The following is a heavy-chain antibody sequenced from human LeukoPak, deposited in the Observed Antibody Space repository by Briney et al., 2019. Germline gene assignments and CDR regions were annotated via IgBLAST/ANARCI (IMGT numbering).Heavy chain of an antibody. D-gene: IGHD6-13*01. CDR3: ARRAAPNRYFDL. J-gene: IGHJ2*01. CDR2: IYYSGST. CDR1: GGSIISYY. Sequence: TSETLSLTCTVSGGSIISYYWSWIRQPPGKGLEWIGYIYYSGSTNYNPSLRSRVTISADTSKNQFSLKLSSVTAADTAVYYCARRAAPNRYFDLWGRGTLGTVSS. V-gene: IGHV4-59*12.